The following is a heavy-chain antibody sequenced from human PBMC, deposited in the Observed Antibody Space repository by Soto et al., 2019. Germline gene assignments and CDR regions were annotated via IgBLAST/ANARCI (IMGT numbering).Heavy chain of an antibody. CDR2: ISTYNGDR. Sequence: QVLLVQSGAEVKKPGASVKVACKASGYTFTNYGISWVRQAPGQGLEWLGWISTYNGDRDFAQKVQGRVTMTTDTSTTTDYMELRSLRSDDTAVYYCASSRAGGTWEQYPSFYFDYWGQGALVTVSS. CDR3: ASSRAGGTWEQYPSFYFDY. D-gene: IGHD1-26*01. V-gene: IGHV1-18*01. J-gene: IGHJ4*02. CDR1: GYTFTNYG.